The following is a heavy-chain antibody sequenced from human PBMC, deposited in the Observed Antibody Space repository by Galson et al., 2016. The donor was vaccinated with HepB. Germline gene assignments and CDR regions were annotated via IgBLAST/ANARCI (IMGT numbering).Heavy chain of an antibody. J-gene: IGHJ6*02. D-gene: IGHD3-3*01. CDR2: IYHTGST. V-gene: IGHV4-4*02. CDR3: AKTILRFLGREYGLDV. CDR1: GGSISSSNW. Sequence: SETLSLTCTVSGGSISSSNWWSWVRQSPGKGLEWIGEIYHTGSTNYNPSLTSRVTLSVDKSKNQFSLKLSSVTAADTALYYCAKTILRFLGREYGLDVWGQGTTVTVSS.